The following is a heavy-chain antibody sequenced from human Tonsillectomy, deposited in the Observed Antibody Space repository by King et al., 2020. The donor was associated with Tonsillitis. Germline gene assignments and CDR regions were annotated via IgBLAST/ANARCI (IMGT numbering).Heavy chain of an antibody. CDR3: ITVRDSSGWRRWFFDC. CDR2: IKSKTDGGTT. D-gene: IGHD6-19*01. Sequence: EVQLVESGGGLVKPGGSLRLSCAASGFTFSNAWMNWVRQAPGKGLEWVGRIKSKTDGGTTDYAAPVKGRFTISRYDSKNTLYLQMNSLKIEDTAVYYCITVRDSSGWRRWFFDCWGQGTLVTVSS. CDR1: GFTFSNAW. V-gene: IGHV3-15*01. J-gene: IGHJ4*02.